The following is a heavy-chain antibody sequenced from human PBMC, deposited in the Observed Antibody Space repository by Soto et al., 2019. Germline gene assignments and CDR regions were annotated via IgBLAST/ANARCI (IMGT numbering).Heavy chain of an antibody. CDR2: VHYSGSA. D-gene: IGHD3-10*01. Sequence: SETLSLTCSVSGGSISTSSYFWGWIRQPPGKGLEWVGAVHYSGSANYRSSLQSRVTISVDTSQNQFSLRLRSVTAADTAVYYCARHRWGSGSYSGILDFWGQGALVTVYS. CDR1: GGSISTSSYF. J-gene: IGHJ4*02. V-gene: IGHV4-39*01. CDR3: ARHRWGSGSYSGILDF.